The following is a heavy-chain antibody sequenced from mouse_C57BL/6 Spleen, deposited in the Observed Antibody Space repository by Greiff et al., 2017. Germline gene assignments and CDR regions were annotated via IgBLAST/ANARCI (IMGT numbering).Heavy chain of an antibody. V-gene: IGHV5-4*01. Sequence: DVKLVESGGGLVKPGGSLKLSCAASGFTFSSYAMSWVRQTPEKRLEWVATISDGGSYTYSPDNVKGRFTISRDNAKNNLYLQMSHLKSEDTAMYYCARDGYDYDGGFDYWGQGTTLTVSS. CDR1: GFTFSSYA. CDR3: ARDGYDYDGGFDY. J-gene: IGHJ2*01. D-gene: IGHD2-4*01. CDR2: ISDGGSYT.